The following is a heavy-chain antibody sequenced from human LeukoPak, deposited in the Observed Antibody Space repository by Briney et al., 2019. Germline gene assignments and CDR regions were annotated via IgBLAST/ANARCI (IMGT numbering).Heavy chain of an antibody. CDR3: ARDLVTVTKGFDI. Sequence: SETLSLTCAVSADSFSSHYWTWIRQPPGKGLEWIGYISYIGSTNYDPSLKSQVTISIDTSKNQFSLKLTSVTAADTAVYYCARDLVTVTKGFDIWGQGTMVSVSS. CDR2: ISYIGST. V-gene: IGHV4-59*11. D-gene: IGHD4-17*01. CDR1: ADSFSSHY. J-gene: IGHJ3*02.